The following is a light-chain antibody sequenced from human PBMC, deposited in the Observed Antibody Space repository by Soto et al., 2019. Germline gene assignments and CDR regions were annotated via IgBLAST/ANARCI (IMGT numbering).Light chain of an antibody. CDR2: EDN. CDR3: QSYDSSKGV. J-gene: IGLJ2*01. CDR1: SGSIASNY. Sequence: NFMLTQPHSVSESPGKTVTISCTRSSGSIASNYVQWYQQRPGSAPTTVIYEDNQRPSGVPDRFSGSIDRSSNSASLTISGLKTEDEADYSCQSYDSSKGVFGGGTKLTVL. V-gene: IGLV6-57*03.